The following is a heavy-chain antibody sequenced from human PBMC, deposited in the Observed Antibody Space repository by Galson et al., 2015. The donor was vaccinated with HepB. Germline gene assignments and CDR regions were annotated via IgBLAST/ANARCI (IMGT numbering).Heavy chain of an antibody. CDR3: ASQYCSGGSCMKGGYYGMDV. CDR2: INTNTGNP. V-gene: IGHV7-4-1*02. CDR1: GYTFTSYA. D-gene: IGHD2-15*01. Sequence: SVKVSCKASGYTFTSYAMNWVRQAPGQGLEWMGWINTNTGNPTYAQGFTGRFVFSLDTSVSTAYLQISSLKAEDTAVYYCASQYCSGGSCMKGGYYGMDVWGQGTTVTVSS. J-gene: IGHJ6*02.